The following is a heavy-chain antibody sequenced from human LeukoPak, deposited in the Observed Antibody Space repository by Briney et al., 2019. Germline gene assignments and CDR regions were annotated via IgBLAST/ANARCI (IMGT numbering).Heavy chain of an antibody. V-gene: IGHV1-3*01. CDR3: AKNGDPYWYFDL. Sequence: PWASVKVFCKASGYTFTSYAMHWARQAPGQRLEWMGWINAGNGNTKYSQKFQGRVTITRDTSASTAYMELSSLRSEDTAVYYCAKNGDPYWYFDLWGRGTLVTVSS. CDR2: INAGNGNT. J-gene: IGHJ2*01. CDR1: GYTFTSYA. D-gene: IGHD4-17*01.